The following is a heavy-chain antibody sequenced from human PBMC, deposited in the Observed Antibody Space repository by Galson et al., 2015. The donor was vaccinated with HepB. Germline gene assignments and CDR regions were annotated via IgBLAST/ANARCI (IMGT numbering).Heavy chain of an antibody. CDR3: ARDQPRDGYNWDYYYGMDV. D-gene: IGHD5-24*01. V-gene: IGHV1-69*04. J-gene: IGHJ6*02. CDR2: IIPILGIA. Sequence: SVKVSCKASGGTFSSYTISWVRQAPGQGLEWMGRIIPILGIANYAQKFQGRVTITADKSTSTAYMELSSLRSEDTAVFYCARDQPRDGYNWDYYYGMDVWGQGTTVTVSS. CDR1: GGTFSSYT.